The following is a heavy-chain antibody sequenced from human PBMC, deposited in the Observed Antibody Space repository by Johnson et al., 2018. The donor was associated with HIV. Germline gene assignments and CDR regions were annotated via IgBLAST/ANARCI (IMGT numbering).Heavy chain of an antibody. CDR2: VYSGGTT. J-gene: IGHJ3*02. CDR3: AKDRSGSWYGADAFDI. CDR1: GFTVSSNY. D-gene: IGHD6-13*01. V-gene: IGHV3-66*02. Sequence: VQLVESGGGLVQPGGSLRLSCAASGFTVSSNYMSWVRQAPGKGLESVSVVYSGGTTHYADSVKGRSTISRDNSKNTLYLQMNSLRTEDTAVYYCAKDRSGSWYGADAFDIWGQGTMVTVSS.